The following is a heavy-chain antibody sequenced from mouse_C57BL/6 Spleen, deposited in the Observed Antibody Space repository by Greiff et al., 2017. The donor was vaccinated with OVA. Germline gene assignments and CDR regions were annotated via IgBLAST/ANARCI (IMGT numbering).Heavy chain of an antibody. V-gene: IGHV1-4*01. CDR1: GYTFTSYT. J-gene: IGHJ1*03. Sequence: VMLVESGAELARPGASVKMSCKASGYTFTSYTMHWVKQRPGQGLELIGYINPSSGYTKYNQKFKDKATLTADKSSSTAYMQLSSLTSEDSAVYYCARTYSNDWYFDVWGTGTTVTVSS. CDR3: ARTYSNDWYFDV. D-gene: IGHD2-5*01. CDR2: INPSSGYT.